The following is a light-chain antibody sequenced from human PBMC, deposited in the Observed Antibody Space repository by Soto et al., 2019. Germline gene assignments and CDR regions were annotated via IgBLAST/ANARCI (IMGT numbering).Light chain of an antibody. CDR3: QEADTSPRT. V-gene: IGKV3-20*01. J-gene: IGKJ1*01. Sequence: EVMLTQSPGTLSLSPGERATLSCRASQSVSSNYLAWYQQKSGQAPRLLIYGASNRATGIPDRFSGSGSGTACTLTIRRLAPEDFAVYYCQEADTSPRTFGQGTKVEFK. CDR1: QSVSSNY. CDR2: GAS.